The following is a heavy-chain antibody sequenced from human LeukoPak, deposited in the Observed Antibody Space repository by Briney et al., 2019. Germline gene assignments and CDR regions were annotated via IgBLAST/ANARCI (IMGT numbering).Heavy chain of an antibody. J-gene: IGHJ4*02. CDR1: GYTFTSYG. D-gene: IGHD6-19*01. Sequence: ASVKVSCKASGYTFTSYGISWVRQAPGQGLEWMGWISAYDGNTKYTQKVQYRVTVTTDTSTSTAYMELRSLRSDDTAVYYCARPDSSGWNDWGQGTLVTVSS. CDR2: ISAYDGNT. CDR3: ARPDSSGWND. V-gene: IGHV1-18*01.